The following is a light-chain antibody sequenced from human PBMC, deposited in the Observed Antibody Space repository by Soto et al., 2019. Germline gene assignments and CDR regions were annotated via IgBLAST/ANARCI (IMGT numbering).Light chain of an antibody. Sequence: QPVLTQRPAGSGTPGQRVTISCSGSSSNIGSNYVYWYQQLPGTAPKLLIYRNNQRPSGVPDRFSGSKSGTSASLAISGLRSEDEADYYCAAWDDSLSGLYVFGTGTKVTVL. CDR3: AAWDDSLSGLYV. CDR1: SSNIGSNY. V-gene: IGLV1-47*01. J-gene: IGLJ1*01. CDR2: RNN.